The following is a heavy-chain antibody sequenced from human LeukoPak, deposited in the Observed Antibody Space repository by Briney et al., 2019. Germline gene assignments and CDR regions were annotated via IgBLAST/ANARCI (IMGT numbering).Heavy chain of an antibody. CDR1: GFTFSTSE. CDR3: ARDYGDLPARVPYFDY. J-gene: IGHJ4*02. V-gene: IGHV3-48*03. CDR2: ISTSAGTI. D-gene: IGHD4-17*01. Sequence: GGSLRLSCAASGFTFSTSEMNWVRQAPGKGLEWVSYISTSAGTIYYADSVKGRFTISRDNAKNSLYLQMKSLRDEDTAIYCCARDYGDLPARVPYFDYWGQGTLVTVSS.